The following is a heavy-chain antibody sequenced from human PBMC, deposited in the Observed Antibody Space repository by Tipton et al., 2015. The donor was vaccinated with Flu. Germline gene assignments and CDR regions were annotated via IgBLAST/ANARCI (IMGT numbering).Heavy chain of an antibody. CDR1: GGTFSSYA. Sequence: QVQLVQSGAEVKKPGSSVKVSCKASGGTFSSYAISWVRQAPGQGLEWMGGIIPIFGTANYAQKFQGRVTITADESTSTAYMELSSLRSEDTAVYYCARERAQQLVLDDAFDIGGQGTMVTVSS. J-gene: IGHJ3*02. V-gene: IGHV1-69*01. CDR3: ARERAQQLVLDDAFDI. D-gene: IGHD6-13*01. CDR2: IIPIFGTA.